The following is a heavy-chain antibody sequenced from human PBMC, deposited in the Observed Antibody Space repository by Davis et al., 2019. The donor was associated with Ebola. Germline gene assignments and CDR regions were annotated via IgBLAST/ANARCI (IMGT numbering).Heavy chain of an antibody. Sequence: PSETLSLTCAVSGVSITSGDYYWTWIRQPPGKGLEWIGYISYGGTTFYNPSLKSRVSIPVDTSRNQFSLNLNSVTAADTAVYYCASVPAAAVPFYMDVWGRGTTVTVSS. CDR3: ASVPAAAVPFYMDV. V-gene: IGHV4-30-4*01. J-gene: IGHJ6*03. D-gene: IGHD2-2*01. CDR2: ISYGGTT. CDR1: GVSITSGDYY.